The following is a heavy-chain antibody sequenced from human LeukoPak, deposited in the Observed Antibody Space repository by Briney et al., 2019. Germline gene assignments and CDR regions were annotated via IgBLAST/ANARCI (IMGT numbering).Heavy chain of an antibody. V-gene: IGHV3-15*01. J-gene: IGHJ4*02. D-gene: IGHD6-13*01. CDR2: IKSKTDGGTT. Sequence: PRGSLRLSCAASGFTFSNAWMSWVRQAPGKGLEWVGRIKSKTDGGTTDYAAPVKGRFTILRDDSKNTLYLQMNSLKTEDTAVYYCTTGALIAAAGSTDYWGQGTLVTVSS. CDR3: TTGALIAAAGSTDY. CDR1: GFTFSNAW.